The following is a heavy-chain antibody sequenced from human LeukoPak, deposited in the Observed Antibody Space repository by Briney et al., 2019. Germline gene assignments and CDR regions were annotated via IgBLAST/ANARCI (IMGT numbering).Heavy chain of an antibody. D-gene: IGHD2-15*01. J-gene: IGHJ5*02. V-gene: IGHV3-30*02. Sequence: GGSLRLSCAVSGFTFRDYAMHWIRQAPGKGLEWVAFIRNDGSNEYYPDSVKGRFTISRDNYRNTLYLQMNSLRDEDTAVYYCAKGGSASHNWFDPWGQGTLVTVSS. CDR2: IRNDGSNE. CDR3: AKGGSASHNWFDP. CDR1: GFTFRDYA.